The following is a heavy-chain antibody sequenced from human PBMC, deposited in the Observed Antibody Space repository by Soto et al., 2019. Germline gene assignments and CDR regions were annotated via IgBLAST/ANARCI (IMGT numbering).Heavy chain of an antibody. V-gene: IGHV4-59*08. D-gene: IGHD1-1*01. CDR2: IYYSGST. Sequence: QVQLQESGPGLVKPSETLSLTCTVSGGSISSYYWSWIRQPPGKGLEWIGYIYYSGSTNYNPSLKSLVTISVDTSKTQFSLKLISVTAADTAVYYCARRYGSSFDYWGQGTLGTVSS. CDR1: GGSISSYY. J-gene: IGHJ4*02. CDR3: ARRYGSSFDY.